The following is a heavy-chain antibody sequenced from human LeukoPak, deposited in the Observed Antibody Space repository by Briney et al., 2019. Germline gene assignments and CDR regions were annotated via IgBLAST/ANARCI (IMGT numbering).Heavy chain of an antibody. D-gene: IGHD3-3*01. CDR1: GFTGSNNY. J-gene: IGHJ4*02. CDR2: IHSSGGT. CDR3: AKSPSFGVLRNYFDY. Sequence: GGSLRLSCAASGFTGSNNYMSWVRQAPGKGLEWVSAIHSSGGTYYADSVKGRFTMSRDNSKNMLYLQMSSLRADDTAVYYCAKSPSFGVLRNYFDYWGQGTLVTVSS. V-gene: IGHV3-53*01.